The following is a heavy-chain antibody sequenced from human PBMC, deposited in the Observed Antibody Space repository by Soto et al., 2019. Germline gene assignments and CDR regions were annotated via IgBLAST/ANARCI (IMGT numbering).Heavy chain of an antibody. Sequence: QVQLQESCQGLVKPSQTLSLTCTVSGGSISSGGYYWSWIRQHPGKGLEWIGYIYYSGSTYYNPSLKSRVTISVDTSKNQFSLKLSSVTAADTAVYYCARHNSRLGGMDVWGQGTTVTVSS. D-gene: IGHD7-27*01. V-gene: IGHV4-31*03. CDR2: IYYSGST. CDR3: ARHNSRLGGMDV. CDR1: GGSISSGGYY. J-gene: IGHJ6*02.